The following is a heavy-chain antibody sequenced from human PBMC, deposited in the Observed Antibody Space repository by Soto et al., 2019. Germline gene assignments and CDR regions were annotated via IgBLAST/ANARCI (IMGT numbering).Heavy chain of an antibody. Sequence: QVQLVQSGAEVKKPGASVKVSCKASGYTFTSYYMHWVRQAPGQGLEWMGIINPSGGSTSYAQKCQGGVTMTRDTSTSTVYMELSSLGSEDTAVYYCARGQWSAVVVIPFDYWGQGTLVTVSS. CDR3: ARGQWSAVVVIPFDY. CDR2: INPSGGST. CDR1: GYTFTSYY. J-gene: IGHJ4*02. V-gene: IGHV1-46*01. D-gene: IGHD3-22*01.